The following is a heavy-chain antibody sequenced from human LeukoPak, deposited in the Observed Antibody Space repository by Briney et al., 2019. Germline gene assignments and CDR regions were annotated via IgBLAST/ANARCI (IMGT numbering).Heavy chain of an antibody. CDR1: GFTFSSYA. Sequence: GGSLRLSCAASGFTFSSYAMSWARQAPGKELEWVSAISGSGGSTYYADSVKGRFTISRDNSKNTLYLQMNSLRAEDTAVYYCAKQSGYSEYFQHWGQGTLVTVSS. V-gene: IGHV3-23*01. D-gene: IGHD3-22*01. CDR3: AKQSGYSEYFQH. J-gene: IGHJ1*01. CDR2: ISGSGGST.